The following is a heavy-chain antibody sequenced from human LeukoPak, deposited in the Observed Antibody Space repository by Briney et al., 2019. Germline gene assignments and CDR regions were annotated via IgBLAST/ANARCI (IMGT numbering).Heavy chain of an antibody. CDR2: IYYSGST. CDR3: ARHFRLLWFDP. Sequence: SETLSLTCTVSGGSISSSSYYWGWIRQPPGKGLEWIGSIYYSGSTYYNPSLKSRVTISVDTSKNQFSLKLSSVTAADTAVYYCARHFRLLWFDPWGQGTLVTVSS. V-gene: IGHV4-39*01. CDR1: GGSISSSSYY. J-gene: IGHJ5*02. D-gene: IGHD2-15*01.